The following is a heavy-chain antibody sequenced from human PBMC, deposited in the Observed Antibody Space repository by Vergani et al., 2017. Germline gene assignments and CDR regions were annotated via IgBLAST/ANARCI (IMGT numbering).Heavy chain of an antibody. J-gene: IGHJ4*02. V-gene: IGHV4-61*02. CDR2: IYTTGST. CDR1: GGSISSGSYY. Sequence: QVQLQESGPGLVKPSQTLSLTCTVSGGSISSGSYYWSWIRQPAGKGLEWIGRIYTTGSTNYNPSLKSRVTMSVDTSKNQFSLKLSSVTAADTAVYYCAGDSGVEGLDYWGQGTLVTVSS. D-gene: IGHD2-8*01. CDR3: AGDSGVEGLDY.